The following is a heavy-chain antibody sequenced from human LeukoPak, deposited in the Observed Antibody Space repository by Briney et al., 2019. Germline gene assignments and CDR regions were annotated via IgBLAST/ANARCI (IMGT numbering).Heavy chain of an antibody. V-gene: IGHV3-33*06. CDR3: AKDVFSHSNSWYYFDF. CDR2: IWYDGSNK. D-gene: IGHD2-2*01. Sequence: GGSLRLSCAASGFTFSSYGMHWVRQAPGKGLEWVAVIWYDGSNKYYADSVKGRFTISRDNSKNTLYLQMNSLRAEDTAVYSCAKDVFSHSNSWYYFDFWGQGTLVTVSS. CDR1: GFTFSSYG. J-gene: IGHJ4*02.